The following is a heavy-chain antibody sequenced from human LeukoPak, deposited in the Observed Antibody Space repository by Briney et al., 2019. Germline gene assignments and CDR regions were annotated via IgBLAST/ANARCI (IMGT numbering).Heavy chain of an antibody. CDR3: AYLLDIVVVPAAMGKLIDAFDI. CDR2: IIPIFGTA. Sequence: GASVKVSCKASGGTFSSYAISWVRQAPGQGLEWMGGIIPIFGTANYAQKFQGRVTITADESTSTAYMELSSLRSEDTAVYYCAYLLDIVVVPAAMGKLIDAFDIWGQGTMVTVSS. CDR1: GGTFSSYA. D-gene: IGHD2-2*01. J-gene: IGHJ3*02. V-gene: IGHV1-69*01.